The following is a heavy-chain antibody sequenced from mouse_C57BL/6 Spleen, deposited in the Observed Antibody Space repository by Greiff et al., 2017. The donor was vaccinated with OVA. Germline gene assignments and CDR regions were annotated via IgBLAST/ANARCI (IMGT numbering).Heavy chain of an antibody. CDR3: ARLEDYYGSLYWYFDV. D-gene: IGHD1-1*01. Sequence: QVQLQQPGAELVRPGTSVKLSCKASGYTFTSYWMHWVKQRPGQGLEWIGVIDPSDSYTNYNQKFKGKATLTVDTSSSTAYMQLSSLTSEDSAVYYCARLEDYYGSLYWYFDVWGTGTTVTVSS. CDR1: GYTFTSYW. J-gene: IGHJ1*03. CDR2: IDPSDSYT. V-gene: IGHV1-59*01.